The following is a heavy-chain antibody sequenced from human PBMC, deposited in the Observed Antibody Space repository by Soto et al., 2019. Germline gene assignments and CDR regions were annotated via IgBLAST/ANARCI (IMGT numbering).Heavy chain of an antibody. CDR1: GGSFSGYY. D-gene: IGHD3-22*01. CDR2: INHSGST. CDR3: ARGPIGSSGYYHYYFDY. V-gene: IGHV4-34*01. Sequence: SETLSLTCAFYGGSFSGYYWSWIRQPPGKGLEWIGEINHSGSTNYNPSLKSRVTISVDTSKNQFSLKLSSVTAADTAVYYCARGPIGSSGYYHYYFDYWGQGTLVTVSS. J-gene: IGHJ4*02.